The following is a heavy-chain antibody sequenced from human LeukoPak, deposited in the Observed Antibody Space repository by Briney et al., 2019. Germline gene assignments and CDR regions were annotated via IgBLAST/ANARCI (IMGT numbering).Heavy chain of an antibody. J-gene: IGHJ5*02. Sequence: GGSLRLSCAASEFTFSSYGMHWVRQAPGKGLEWVAFIRYDGSNKYYADSVKGRFTISRDNSKNTLYLQMNSLRAEDTAVYYCAKDPYSGSPNWFDPWGQGTLVTVSS. D-gene: IGHD1-26*01. CDR1: EFTFSSYG. V-gene: IGHV3-30*02. CDR3: AKDPYSGSPNWFDP. CDR2: IRYDGSNK.